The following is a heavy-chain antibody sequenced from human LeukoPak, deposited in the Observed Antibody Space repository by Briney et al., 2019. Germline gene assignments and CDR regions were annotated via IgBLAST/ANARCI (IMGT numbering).Heavy chain of an antibody. CDR1: GYTFTGYY. Sequence: ASLKASCKASGYTFTGYYMHWVRQSPGQGLEWMGWINPNSGGTNYAQKFQGRVTMTRDTSISTAYMELSRLRSDDTAVYYCARVLRGIQLYALRYWGQGTLVTVSS. CDR3: ARVLRGIQLYALRY. CDR2: INPNSGGT. D-gene: IGHD5-18*01. V-gene: IGHV1-2*02. J-gene: IGHJ4*02.